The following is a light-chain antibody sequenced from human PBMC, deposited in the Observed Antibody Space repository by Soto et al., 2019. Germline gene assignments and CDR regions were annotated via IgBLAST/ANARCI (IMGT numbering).Light chain of an antibody. Sequence: EIVLKQSPGSLSLSPGERATLSCRASQSVFSSLAWYQHKPGQAPRLLIYGAATRATGIPARFSGSGSGTEFTLTISSLQSEDIAVYYCQQYHNWPAFGQGTKVDIK. J-gene: IGKJ1*01. CDR1: QSVFSS. CDR2: GAA. CDR3: QQYHNWPA. V-gene: IGKV3-15*01.